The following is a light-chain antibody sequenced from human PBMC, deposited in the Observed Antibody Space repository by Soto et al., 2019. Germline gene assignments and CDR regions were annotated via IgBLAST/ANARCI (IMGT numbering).Light chain of an antibody. CDR3: KKSYSTPRK. J-gene: IGKJ1*01. CDR2: AAY. Sequence: DIQMTPSSSSLSASVGDRVTITCRASQSISSYLNWYQQKPGKAPKLMIYAAYSLQSGVKSRFSGSGSGTDFTITIRSLQNEDFATYYCKKSYSTPRKCGKGPKVDIK. CDR1: QSISSY. V-gene: IGKV1-39*01.